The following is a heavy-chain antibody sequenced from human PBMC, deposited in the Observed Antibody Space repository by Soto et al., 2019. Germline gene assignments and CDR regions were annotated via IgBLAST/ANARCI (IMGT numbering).Heavy chain of an antibody. CDR1: GFTFSSYG. J-gene: IGHJ4*02. Sequence: QVQLVESGGGVVQPGRSLRLSCAASGFTFSSYGMHWVRQAPDKGLEWVTVISYDGKVAYYADSVKGRFTSSRDNSKNTLYLQMNSLRTEDTAMYYCAKEGPITNWYFDYWGQGTLVTVSS. V-gene: IGHV3-30*18. D-gene: IGHD1-1*01. CDR3: AKEGPITNWYFDY. CDR2: ISYDGKVA.